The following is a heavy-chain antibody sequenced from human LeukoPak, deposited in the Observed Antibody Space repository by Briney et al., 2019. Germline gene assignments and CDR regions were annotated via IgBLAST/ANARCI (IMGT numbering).Heavy chain of an antibody. CDR1: GYTFTGYY. Sequence: ASVKVSCKASGYTFTGYYMHWVRQAPGQGLEWMGWINPNSGGTNYAQKFQGRVTMTRDTSISTAYMELSRLRSDDTAVCYCARSSGITIFGVAIPQDYWGQGTLVTVSS. J-gene: IGHJ4*02. CDR3: ARSSGITIFGVAIPQDY. CDR2: INPNSGGT. V-gene: IGHV1-2*02. D-gene: IGHD3-3*01.